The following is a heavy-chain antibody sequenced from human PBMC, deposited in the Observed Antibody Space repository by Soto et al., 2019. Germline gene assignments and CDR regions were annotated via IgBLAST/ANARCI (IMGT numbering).Heavy chain of an antibody. J-gene: IGHJ4*02. CDR3: SKARGTYYDFWTGNGSAY. V-gene: IGHV3-30-3*02. D-gene: IGHD3-3*01. CDR1: GFTFSSYS. Sequence: PGGSLRLSCVASGFTFSSYSLYWVRQAPGKGLEWVALISYDGSNKHYADSVKGRFTVSRDTSKNTLYLQMNSLRAEDTAVYYCSKARGTYYDFWTGNGSAYWGLGTLVTVSS. CDR2: ISYDGSNK.